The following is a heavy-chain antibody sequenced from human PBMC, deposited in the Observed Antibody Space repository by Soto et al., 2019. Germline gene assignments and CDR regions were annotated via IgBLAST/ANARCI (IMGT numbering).Heavy chain of an antibody. CDR2: IRSKAYGGTT. D-gene: IGHD3-10*01. CDR1: GFTFGDYA. Sequence: GGSLRLSCTASGFTFGDYAMSWFRQAPGKGLEWVGFIRSKAYGGTTEYAASVKGRFTISRDDSKSIAYLQMNSLKTEDTAVYYCTRDPYNGTRRGYYYGMDVWGKGTTVTVS. CDR3: TRDPYNGTRRGYYYGMDV. V-gene: IGHV3-49*03. J-gene: IGHJ6*04.